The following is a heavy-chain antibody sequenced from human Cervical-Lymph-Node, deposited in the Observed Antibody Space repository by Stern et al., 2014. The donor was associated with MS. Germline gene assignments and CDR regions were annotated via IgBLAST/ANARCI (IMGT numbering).Heavy chain of an antibody. CDR2: IYPGDSDP. CDR3: ARRGIAVGDAFDI. Sequence: EVQLVESGAEVKKPGESLKISCKGSGYRFSSYWIGWVRQMPGQGLVLMGIIYPGDSDPRYSPSFQGQVTISADKSISTAYLQWSSLKASDTAMYYCARRGIAVGDAFDIWGQGTMVTVSS. J-gene: IGHJ3*02. V-gene: IGHV5-51*03. CDR1: GYRFSSYW. D-gene: IGHD6-19*01.